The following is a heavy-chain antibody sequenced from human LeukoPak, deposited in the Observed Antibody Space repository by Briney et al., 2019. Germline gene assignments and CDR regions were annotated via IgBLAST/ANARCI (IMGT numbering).Heavy chain of an antibody. Sequence: GGSLRLSCAASGFTFSSYAMSWVRQAPGKGLEWVSAISGSGGSTYYADSVKGRFTISRDSSKNTLYLQMNSLRAEDTAVYYCAKCYDSSALMGDFDYWGQGTLVAVSS. CDR3: AKCYDSSALMGDFDY. D-gene: IGHD3-22*01. CDR1: GFTFSSYA. CDR2: ISGSGGST. J-gene: IGHJ4*02. V-gene: IGHV3-23*01.